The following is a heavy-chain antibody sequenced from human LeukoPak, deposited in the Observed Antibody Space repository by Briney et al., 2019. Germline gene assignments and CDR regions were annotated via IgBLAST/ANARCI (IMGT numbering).Heavy chain of an antibody. CDR3: ARDQYDTWSRRGNFDS. CDR1: GFTFGKYW. CDR2: IKLDGSEK. J-gene: IGHJ4*02. D-gene: IGHD3/OR15-3a*01. V-gene: IGHV3-7*03. Sequence: GGSLRLSCVASGFTFGKYWMRWVRQAPGKGLEWVANIKLDGSEKNYVDSVKGRFTISRDNTKNSLYLQMNSLRAEDTAVFYCARDQYDTWSRRGNFDSWGQGTLVIVSS.